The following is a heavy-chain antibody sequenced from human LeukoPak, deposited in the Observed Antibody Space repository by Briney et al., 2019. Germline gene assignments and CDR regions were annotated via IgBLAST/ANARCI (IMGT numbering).Heavy chain of an antibody. J-gene: IGHJ4*02. V-gene: IGHV4-39*02. CDR1: SGSIRGSDYY. CDR3: ARLVLSYGNAFDH. CDR2: INYGGNT. Sequence: PSETLSLTCTVSSGSIRGSDYYWCWICQPPGKGLQWIGSINYGGNTYYDSSLKSRVTISVDTSKNHFSLRLSSVTAADTAVYYCARLVLSYGNAFDHWGQGTLVTVSS. D-gene: IGHD3-16*01.